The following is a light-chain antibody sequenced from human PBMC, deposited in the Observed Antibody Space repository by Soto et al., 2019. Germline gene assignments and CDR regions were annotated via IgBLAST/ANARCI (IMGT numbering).Light chain of an antibody. CDR1: SSDVGRYNL. CDR3: CSYAGSTTYVV. J-gene: IGLJ2*01. V-gene: IGLV2-23*02. Sequence: QSALTQPASVSGSPGQSITISCTGTSSDVGRYNLVSWYQQHPGKAPKLIIYEVSKWPSGVSNRFSGSKSGNTAALTISGLQAEDEADYYCCSYAGSTTYVVFGGGTPLHVL. CDR2: EVS.